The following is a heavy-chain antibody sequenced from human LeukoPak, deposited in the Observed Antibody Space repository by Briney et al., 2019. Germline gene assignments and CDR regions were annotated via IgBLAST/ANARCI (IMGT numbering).Heavy chain of an antibody. CDR2: ISGSGGST. V-gene: IGHV3-23*01. Sequence: GSLRLSCAASGFTFSSYGMSWVRQAPGKGLEWVSAISGSGGSTYYADSVKGRFTISRDNSKNTLYLQMNSLRAEDTAVYYCAKSSGFGPTMGYFDYWGQGTLVTVSS. CDR3: AKSSGFGPTMGYFDY. D-gene: IGHD6-19*01. CDR1: GFTFSSYG. J-gene: IGHJ4*02.